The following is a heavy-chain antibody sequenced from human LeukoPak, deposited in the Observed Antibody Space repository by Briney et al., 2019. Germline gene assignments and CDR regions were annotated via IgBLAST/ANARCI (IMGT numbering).Heavy chain of an antibody. D-gene: IGHD6-6*01. CDR3: ERDIGRRKAAPPGWFDP. V-gene: IGHV3-7*01. J-gene: IGHJ5*02. Sequence: GGSLRLSCAASGFTFSSYWMSWVRQAPGKGLEWVASIKQDGSEKYCVDSVKGRFTISRDNANNSLYLQMNSLRADDTGVYYCERDIGRRKAAPPGWFDPWGQGALVTVSS. CDR1: GFTFSSYW. CDR2: IKQDGSEK.